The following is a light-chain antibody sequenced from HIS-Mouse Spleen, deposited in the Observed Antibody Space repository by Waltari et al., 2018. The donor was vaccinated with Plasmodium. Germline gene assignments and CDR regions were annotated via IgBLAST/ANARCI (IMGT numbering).Light chain of an antibody. V-gene: IGLV3-21*02. Sequence: SYVLTQPPSVSVAPGQTARITSGGNNLGRKSMPRYQQKPGQAPVLGVYEDSARPSGIPERFSGSNSGNTATLTISRVEAGDEADYYCQVWDSSSDHPDVFGTGTKVTVL. CDR3: QVWDSSSDHPDV. CDR2: EDS. CDR1: NLGRKS. J-gene: IGLJ1*01.